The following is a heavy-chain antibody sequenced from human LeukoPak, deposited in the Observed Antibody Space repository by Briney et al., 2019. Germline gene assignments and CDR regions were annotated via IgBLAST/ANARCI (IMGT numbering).Heavy chain of an antibody. CDR2: IKQDGSEK. CDR3: AKGRRLWYKSYYFDY. D-gene: IGHD5-18*01. V-gene: IGHV3-7*03. CDR1: GFTFSSYW. Sequence: PGGSLRLSCAASGFTFSSYWMSWVRQAPGKGLEWVANIKQDGSEKYYVDSVKGRFTISRDNSKNTLYLQMNSLRAEDTAVYYCAKGRRLWYKSYYFDYWGQGTLVTVSS. J-gene: IGHJ4*02.